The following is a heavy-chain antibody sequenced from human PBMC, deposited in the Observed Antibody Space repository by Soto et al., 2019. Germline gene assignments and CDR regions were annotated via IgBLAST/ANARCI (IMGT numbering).Heavy chain of an antibody. D-gene: IGHD3-10*01. CDR2: IIPIFGTA. CDR3: ARVGDHYYGPKYYNCMDV. V-gene: IGHV1-69*06. CDR1: GGTLSRYA. Sequence: GASVKVSCKASGGTLSRYALSWVRQAPGKGLEWMGGIIPIFGTANYAQKIQGRVTITADKSTSTAYMELSSLISEDTAVYYCARVGDHYYGPKYYNCMDVWGQGTTVTVSS. J-gene: IGHJ6*02.